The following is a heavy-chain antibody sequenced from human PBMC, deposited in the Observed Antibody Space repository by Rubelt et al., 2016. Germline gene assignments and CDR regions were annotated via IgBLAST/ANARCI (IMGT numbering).Heavy chain of an antibody. CDR3: VTAMDTTTGTDY. CDR2: IDPSDSYT. J-gene: IGHJ4*02. D-gene: IGHD5-18*01. Sequence: EVQLVQSGAEVKKPGGSLRISCKGSGYSFTSYWISWVRQMPGKGLEWMGKIDPSDSYTNYSPSFQGHVTISVDKSFDTAYLQWSSLKASDTAIYDGVTAMDTTTGTDYWGQGTLVTVSS. CDR1: GYSFTSYW. V-gene: IGHV5-10-1*01.